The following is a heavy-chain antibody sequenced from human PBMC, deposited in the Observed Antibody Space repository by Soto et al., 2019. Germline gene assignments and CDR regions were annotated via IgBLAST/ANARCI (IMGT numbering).Heavy chain of an antibody. Sequence: SVKVSCKASGYTFSSYAISWVRQAPGQGLEWMGGIIPIFGTANYAQKFQGRVTITADKSTSTAYMELSSLRSEDTAVYYCAIHYDFWSGYPQYYYYYGMDVWGQGTTVTVSS. J-gene: IGHJ6*02. CDR2: IIPIFGTA. CDR3: AIHYDFWSGYPQYYYYYGMDV. V-gene: IGHV1-69*06. D-gene: IGHD3-3*01. CDR1: GYTFSSYA.